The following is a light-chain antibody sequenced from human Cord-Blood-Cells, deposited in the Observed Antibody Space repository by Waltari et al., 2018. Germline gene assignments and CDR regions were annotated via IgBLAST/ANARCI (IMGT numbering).Light chain of an antibody. CDR3: QQRSNWLT. Sequence: IVLTQSPATLSLSPGAIADLSSRASQSGRSHLAWYQQKPGQAPRLLIYDASNRATGIPARFSGSGSGTDFTLTISSLEPEDFAVYYCQQRSNWLTFGGGTKVEIK. V-gene: IGKV3-11*01. J-gene: IGKJ4*01. CDR1: QSGRSH. CDR2: DAS.